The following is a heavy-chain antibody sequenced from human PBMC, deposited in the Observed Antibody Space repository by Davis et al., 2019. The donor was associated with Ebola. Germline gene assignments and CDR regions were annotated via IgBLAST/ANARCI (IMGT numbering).Heavy chain of an antibody. V-gene: IGHV4-34*01. CDR3: ARVLYYYDSSGYYGY. Sequence: GSLRLSCAVYGGSFSGYYWSWIRQPPGKGLEWVGEINHSGSTNYNPSLKSRVTISVDTSKNQFSLKLSYVTAADTAVYYCARVLYYYDSSGYYGYWGQGTLVTVSS. D-gene: IGHD3-22*01. CDR1: GGSFSGYY. CDR2: INHSGST. J-gene: IGHJ4*02.